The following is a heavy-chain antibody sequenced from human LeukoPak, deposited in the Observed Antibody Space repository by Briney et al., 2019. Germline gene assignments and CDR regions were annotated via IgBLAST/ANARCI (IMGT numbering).Heavy chain of an antibody. V-gene: IGHV4-38-2*02. D-gene: IGHD3-10*01. CDR1: GYSISSGYY. CDR2: IYHSGST. CDR3: ARLYGSGSYLITRLDY. Sequence: SETLSLTCTVSGYSISSGYYWGWIRQPPGKGLEWIGSIYHSGSTYYNPSLKSRVTMSVDTSKNQFSLKLSSVTAADTAVYYCARLYGSGSYLITRLDYWGQGTLVTVSS. J-gene: IGHJ4*02.